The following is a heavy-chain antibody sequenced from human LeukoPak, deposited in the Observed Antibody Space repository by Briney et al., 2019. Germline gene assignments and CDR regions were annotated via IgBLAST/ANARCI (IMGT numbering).Heavy chain of an antibody. V-gene: IGHV3-7*01. CDR1: GFTFSSYG. Sequence: GSLRLSCSAPGFTFSSYGMNWVRQAPGKGLEWVANISQGGSEKYYVDSVKGRSTISRDNSKNTLYLQMNSLRAEDTAVYYCAKGVWMATRTSADYWGQGTLVTVSS. J-gene: IGHJ4*02. D-gene: IGHD5-24*01. CDR2: ISQGGSEK. CDR3: AKGVWMATRTSADY.